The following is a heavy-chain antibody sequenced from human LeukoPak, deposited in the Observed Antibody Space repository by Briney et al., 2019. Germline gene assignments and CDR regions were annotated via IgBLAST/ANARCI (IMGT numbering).Heavy chain of an antibody. CDR2: ISGSGGST. CDR1: GFTFSNYA. D-gene: IGHD3-16*01. J-gene: IGHJ6*03. V-gene: IGHV3-23*01. CDR3: AKDWVSHYYYMDV. Sequence: GGSLRLSCAASGFTFSNYAMSWVRQAPGRGLEWVSAISGSGGSTYYADSVKGRFTISRDNSKNTLYLQMNSLRAEDTAVYYCAKDWVSHYYYMDVWGKGTTVTVSS.